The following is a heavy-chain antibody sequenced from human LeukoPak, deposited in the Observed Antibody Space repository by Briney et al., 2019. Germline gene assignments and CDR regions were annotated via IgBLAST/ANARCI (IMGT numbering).Heavy chain of an antibody. CDR1: GFTFSSYS. D-gene: IGHD6-13*01. CDR3: ARDYGKSGRIDSSFGY. J-gene: IGHJ4*02. V-gene: IGHV3-21*01. CDR2: ISSIGSYI. Sequence: PGGSLRLSCAASGFTFSSYSMNWVRQAPGKGLEWVSSISSIGSYIYYADSVKGRFTISRDNAKNSLYLQMNSLRAEDTAVYYCARDYGKSGRIDSSFGYWGQGSLVTVSS.